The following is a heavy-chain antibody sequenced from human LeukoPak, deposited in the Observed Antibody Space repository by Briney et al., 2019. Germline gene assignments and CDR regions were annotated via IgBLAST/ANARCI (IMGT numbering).Heavy chain of an antibody. Sequence: WIRQPPGKGLEWIGSIYYSGATFYNPSLKSRVTISVDTSKNQFSLELSSVTAAETAVYYCATGAAFVRGGFDFWGQGTLVTVSS. V-gene: IGHV4-39*01. CDR2: IYYSGAT. J-gene: IGHJ4*02. D-gene: IGHD3-10*02. CDR3: ATGAAFVRGGFDF.